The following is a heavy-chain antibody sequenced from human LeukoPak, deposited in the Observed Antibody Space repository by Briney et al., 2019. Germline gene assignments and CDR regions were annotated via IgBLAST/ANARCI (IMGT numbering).Heavy chain of an antibody. CDR2: INNVGSHI. J-gene: IGHJ5*02. CDR1: GFTFSSSA. CDR3: ARRIVVVINSFDP. Sequence: GGSLRLSCAASGFTFSSSAMNWVRQAPGKGLEWVSSINNVGSHIYYAGSVRGRFTISRDKAKNLLYLQMDSLRAEDTAVYYCARRIVVVINSFDPWGQGTLVTVSS. D-gene: IGHD2-2*01. V-gene: IGHV3-21*01.